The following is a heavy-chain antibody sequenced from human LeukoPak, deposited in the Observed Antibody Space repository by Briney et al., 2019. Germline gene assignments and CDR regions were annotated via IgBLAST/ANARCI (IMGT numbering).Heavy chain of an antibody. CDR2: IYYSGST. Sequence: PSETLSLTCTVSGGSISSYYWSWIRQSPGKGLEWIGYIYYSGSTNYNPSLKSRVTISVDTSKNQFSQKLSSVTAADTATYYCARPYHYDSGTRGTAFDIWGQRTRVPVSS. CDR3: ARPYHYDSGTRGTAFDI. V-gene: IGHV4-59*08. J-gene: IGHJ3*02. CDR1: GGSISSYY. D-gene: IGHD3-10*01.